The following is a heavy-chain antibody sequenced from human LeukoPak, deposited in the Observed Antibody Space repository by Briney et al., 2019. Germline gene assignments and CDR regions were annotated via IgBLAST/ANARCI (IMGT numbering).Heavy chain of an antibody. CDR3: ASGPSGWSASDS. D-gene: IGHD6-19*01. Sequence: PGGSLRLSCAASGFTFSSYAMSRVRQAPGKGLVWVSHTNSDGSTTSYADSVKGRFTISRDSAKNTLYLQMNSLRAEDTAVYYCASGPSGWSASDSWSQGTLVTVSS. J-gene: IGHJ4*02. CDR1: GFTFSSYA. CDR2: TNSDGSTT. V-gene: IGHV3-74*01.